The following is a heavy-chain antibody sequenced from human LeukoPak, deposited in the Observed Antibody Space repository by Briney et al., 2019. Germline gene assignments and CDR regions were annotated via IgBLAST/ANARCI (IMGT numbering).Heavy chain of an antibody. V-gene: IGHV4-59*01. J-gene: IGHJ6*03. Sequence: SETLSLTCTVSGGSISSYYWSWIRQPPGKGLEWIGYIYYSGSTNYNPSLKSRISISVDTSKNQFSLKLSSVTAADTAVYYCARTTEGGYTYNYFYYYYMDVWGKGTTVTVSS. CDR1: GGSISSYY. CDR2: IYYSGST. CDR3: ARTTEGGYTYNYFYYYYMDV. D-gene: IGHD5-18*01.